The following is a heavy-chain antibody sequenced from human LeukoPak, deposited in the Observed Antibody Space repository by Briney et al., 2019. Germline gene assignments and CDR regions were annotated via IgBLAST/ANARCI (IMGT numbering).Heavy chain of an antibody. CDR1: GFTFSSYA. D-gene: IGHD6-6*01. V-gene: IGHV3-30-3*01. Sequence: GGSLRLSCAASGFTFSSYAMHWVRQAPGKGLEWVAVISYDGSNKYYADSVKGRFTISRDNSKNTLYLQMNSLRAEDTAVYYCAKEYSSSSKDAFDIWGQGTMVTVSS. CDR3: AKEYSSSSKDAFDI. J-gene: IGHJ3*02. CDR2: ISYDGSNK.